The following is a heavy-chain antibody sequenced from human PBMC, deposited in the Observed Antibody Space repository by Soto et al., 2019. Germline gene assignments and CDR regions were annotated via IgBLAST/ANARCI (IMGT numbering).Heavy chain of an antibody. CDR1: GFTFSSHT. Sequence: EVQLVESGGGWVQPGGSLRLSCAASGFTFSSHTMHWVRQAPGKGLEHVSAISSNGGSTHYANSVKGRFSISRDNSKNTLYLQMGSLRADDMAVYYCARGGLYYYYYMDVWGKGTTVTVSS. CDR2: ISSNGGST. V-gene: IGHV3-64*01. CDR3: ARGGLYYYYYMDV. J-gene: IGHJ6*03.